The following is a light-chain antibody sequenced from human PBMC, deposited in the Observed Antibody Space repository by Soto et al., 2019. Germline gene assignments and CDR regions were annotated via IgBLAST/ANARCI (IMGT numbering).Light chain of an antibody. J-gene: IGLJ1*01. CDR1: SSNIENNY. CDR2: ENN. CDR3: RTWDSSLSGFV. Sequence: QSVLTQPPSVSAAPGQKVTISCSGSSSNIENNYVSWYQQLPGTAPKLLIYENNRRPSGIPDRFTGSKSGTSATLGITGLQTGDEADYYCRTWDSSLSGFVFGTGTKVTVL. V-gene: IGLV1-51*02.